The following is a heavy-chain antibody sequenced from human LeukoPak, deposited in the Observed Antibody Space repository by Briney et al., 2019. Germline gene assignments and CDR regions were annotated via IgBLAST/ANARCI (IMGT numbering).Heavy chain of an antibody. V-gene: IGHV4-34*01. CDR1: GGSFSGYY. J-gene: IGHJ6*03. CDR3: ARTVRSSHYDSSGYYYLGYYYYYMDV. CDR2: INHSGST. D-gene: IGHD3-22*01. Sequence: KPSETLSLTCAVYGGSFSGYYWSWIRQPPGKGLEWIGEINHSGSTNYNPSLKSRVTISVDTSKNQFSLKLSSVTAADTAVYYCARTVRSSHYDSSGYYYLGYYYYYMDVWGKGTTVTVSS.